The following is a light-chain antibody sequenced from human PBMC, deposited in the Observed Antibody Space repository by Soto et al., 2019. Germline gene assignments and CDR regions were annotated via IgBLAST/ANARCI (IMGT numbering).Light chain of an antibody. CDR3: QHYGTSAL. J-gene: IGKJ3*01. CDR2: GAS. CDR1: QSVSSSY. V-gene: IGKV3-20*01. Sequence: EIVLTQSPGTLSLSPGERATLSCRASQSVSSSYLAWYQQKPGQAPRLLIYGASSRATGIPDTFSVSASGTDFTLTISRLEPEDFAVYYCQHYGTSALFGPGTKVDI.